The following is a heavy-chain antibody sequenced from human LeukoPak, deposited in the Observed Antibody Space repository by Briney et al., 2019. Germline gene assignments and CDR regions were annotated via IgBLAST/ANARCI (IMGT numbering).Heavy chain of an antibody. D-gene: IGHD3-22*01. V-gene: IGHV3-66*01. Sequence: PGGSLRLSCAASGFTVSSNYMSWVRQAPGKGLEWVSVIYSGGSTYYADSVKGRFTISRDNSKNTLYLQMNGLRAEDSAVYFCAKADRRWATYYYDTSGYYYDYWGQGTLVTVSS. CDR1: GFTVSSNY. J-gene: IGHJ4*02. CDR2: IYSGGST. CDR3: AKADRRWATYYYDTSGYYYDY.